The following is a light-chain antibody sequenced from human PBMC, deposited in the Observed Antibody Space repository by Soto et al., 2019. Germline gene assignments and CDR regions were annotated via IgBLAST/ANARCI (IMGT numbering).Light chain of an antibody. J-gene: IGKJ1*01. V-gene: IGKV1-5*03. CDR2: KAS. CDR3: QQYDNYPWT. Sequence: DIQMTQSPSTLSASVGDRVSITCRASQTISDWLAWYQQKSGRAPKLLVYKASTLKSEVPSRFSGSGSGTEFTLTISSLQPDDFVTYYCQQYDNYPWTFGQGTKVEI. CDR1: QTISDW.